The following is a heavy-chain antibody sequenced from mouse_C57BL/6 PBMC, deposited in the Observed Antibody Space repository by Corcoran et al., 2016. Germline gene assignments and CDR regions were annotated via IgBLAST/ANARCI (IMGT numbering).Heavy chain of an antibody. V-gene: IGHV9-3*01. J-gene: IGHJ3*01. D-gene: IGHD2-4*01. CDR1: GYTFTTYG. CDR2: INTYSGVP. CDR3: ARRDDSSWFAY. Sequence: QIQLVQSGPELKKPGETVKISCKASGYTFTTYGMSWVKQAPGKGLKWMGWINTYSGVPTYADDFKGRFAFSLETSASTAYLQINNLKNEDTATYFCARRDDSSWFAYWGQAKLFTV.